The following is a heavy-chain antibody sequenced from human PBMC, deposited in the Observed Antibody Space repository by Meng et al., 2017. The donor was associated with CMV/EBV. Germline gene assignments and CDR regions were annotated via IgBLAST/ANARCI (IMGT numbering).Heavy chain of an antibody. CDR1: GYTFTSYD. Sequence: ASVKVSCKASGYTFTSYDINWVRQATGQGLEWMGWMNPNSGNTSYAQKFQGRVTITRYTSISTAYMELSSLRSEDTAVYYCARGPTSPRYCSRTSGRYRFDPWGQGTLVTVSS. J-gene: IGHJ5*02. V-gene: IGHV1-8*03. CDR3: ARGPTSPRYCSRTSGRYRFDP. D-gene: IGHD2-2*01. CDR2: MNPNSGNT.